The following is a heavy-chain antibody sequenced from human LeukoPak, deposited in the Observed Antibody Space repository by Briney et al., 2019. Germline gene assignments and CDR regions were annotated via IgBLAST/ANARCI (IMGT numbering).Heavy chain of an antibody. Sequence: GGSLRLSCAASGFTFSRYAMHWVRQAPGKGLEWVAVISYDGSNKYYADSVKGRFTISRDKSKNTLYLQMNSRRAEDTAVYYCARDRAYCSGTSCYRSSKNRIGMDVWGQGTTGTVSS. CDR1: GFTFSRYA. CDR2: ISYDGSNK. V-gene: IGHV3-30-3*01. D-gene: IGHD2-2*01. J-gene: IGHJ6*02. CDR3: ARDRAYCSGTSCYRSSKNRIGMDV.